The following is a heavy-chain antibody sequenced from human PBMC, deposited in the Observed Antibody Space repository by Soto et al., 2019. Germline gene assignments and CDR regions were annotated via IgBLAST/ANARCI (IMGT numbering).Heavy chain of an antibody. Sequence: SETLSLTCTVSGGSIRSYYWSWIRQPAGKPLEWIGRIYTSGSTNYNPSLRSRVTMSVDTSKNQFSLNLSSVTAADTAVYYCAREGASGFGMDVWGQGTTVTVSS. J-gene: IGHJ6*02. CDR1: GGSIRSYY. D-gene: IGHD1-26*01. CDR3: AREGASGFGMDV. CDR2: IYTSGST. V-gene: IGHV4-4*07.